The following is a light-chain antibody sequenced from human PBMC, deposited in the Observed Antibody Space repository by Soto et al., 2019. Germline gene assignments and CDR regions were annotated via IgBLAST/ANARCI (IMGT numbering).Light chain of an antibody. CDR2: KAS. J-gene: IGKJ1*01. V-gene: IGKV1-5*03. CDR3: QHYNSYSEA. CDR1: QTISIW. Sequence: DVKMTQSPSTLSGSIGDRVTITCRASQTISIWLSWYQQKPGKAPKPLIYKASTLKSGVPSRFSGSGSGTEFTLTISSLQPDDFATYYCQHYNSYSEAFGQGTKVAI.